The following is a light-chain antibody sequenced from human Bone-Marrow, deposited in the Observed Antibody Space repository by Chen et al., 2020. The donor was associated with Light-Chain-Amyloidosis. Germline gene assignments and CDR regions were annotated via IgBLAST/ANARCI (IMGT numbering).Light chain of an antibody. V-gene: IGLV3-25*03. CDR3: QSADSSGTYEVI. CDR1: DLPTKY. CDR2: RDT. J-gene: IGLJ2*01. Sequence: SYELTQPPSVSVSPGQPARITCSGDDLPTKYAYWYQQKPGQAPVLVIHRDTERPSGISERFSGYSPGTTATLTISGVQAEDEADYHCQSADSSGTYEVIFGGGTKLTVL.